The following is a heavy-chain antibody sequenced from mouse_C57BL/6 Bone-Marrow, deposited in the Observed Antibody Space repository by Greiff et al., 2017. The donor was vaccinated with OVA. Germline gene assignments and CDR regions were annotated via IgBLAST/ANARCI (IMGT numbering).Heavy chain of an antibody. CDR1: GYAFTNYL. CDR2: INPGSGGT. V-gene: IGHV1-54*01. Sequence: VQLQQSGAELVRPGTSVKVSCKASGYAFTNYLIEWVKQRPGQGLEWIGVINPGSGGTNYNEKFKGKATLTADKSSSTAYMQLSSLTSEDSAVYFCARNYYDYDDGYYYAMDYWGQGTSVTVSS. CDR3: ARNYYDYDDGYYYAMDY. D-gene: IGHD2-4*01. J-gene: IGHJ4*01.